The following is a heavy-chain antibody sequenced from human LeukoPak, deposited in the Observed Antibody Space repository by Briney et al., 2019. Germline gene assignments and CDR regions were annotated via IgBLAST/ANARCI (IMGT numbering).Heavy chain of an antibody. CDR1: GFTFSSYA. D-gene: IGHD5-18*01. Sequence: PGGSLRLSCAASGFTFSSYAMHWVRQAPGKGLEWVAVISYDGSNKYYADSVKGRFTISRDNSKNTLYLQMNSLRAEDTAVYYCAREGPQEAMVDYWGQGTLVTVSS. CDR2: ISYDGSNK. J-gene: IGHJ4*02. V-gene: IGHV3-30-3*01. CDR3: AREGPQEAMVDY.